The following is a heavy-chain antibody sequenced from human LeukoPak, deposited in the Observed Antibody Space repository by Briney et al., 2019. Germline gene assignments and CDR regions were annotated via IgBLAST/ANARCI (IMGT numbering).Heavy chain of an antibody. CDR2: ISYDGSNK. CDR3: AHPAIIAVAGHDASDI. J-gene: IGHJ3*02. D-gene: IGHD6-19*01. V-gene: IGHV3-30*04. CDR1: GFTFSSYA. Sequence: PGGSLRLSCAASGFTFSSYAMHWVRQAPGKGLEWVAVISYDGSNKYYADSVKGRFTISRDNSKNTLYLQMNSLRAEDTAVYYCAHPAIIAVAGHDASDIWGQGTMVTASS.